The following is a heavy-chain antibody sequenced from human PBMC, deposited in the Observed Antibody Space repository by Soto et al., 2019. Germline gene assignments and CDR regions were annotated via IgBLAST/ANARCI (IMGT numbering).Heavy chain of an antibody. D-gene: IGHD6-6*01. Sequence: GASVKVSCKASGGTFSSYAISWVRQAPGQGLEWMGGIIPIFGTANYAQKFQGRVTITADESTSTAYMELSSLRSEDTAVYYCARVGKKSWMGSSAPYYSGMDVWGQGTTVTVSS. J-gene: IGHJ6*02. CDR1: GGTFSSYA. V-gene: IGHV1-69*13. CDR3: ARVGKKSWMGSSAPYYSGMDV. CDR2: IIPIFGTA.